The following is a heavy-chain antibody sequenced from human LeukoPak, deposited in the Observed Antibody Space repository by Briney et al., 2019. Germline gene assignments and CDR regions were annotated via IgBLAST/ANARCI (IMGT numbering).Heavy chain of an antibody. CDR1: GFTFSSYS. CDR2: ISSSSSYI. Sequence: GGSLRLSCAASGFTFSSYSMNWVRQAPGKGLVWVSSISSSSSYIYYADSVKGRFTISRDNAKNSLYLQMNSLRAEDTAVYYCVRVVPAANYYYYGMDVWGQGTTATVSS. CDR3: VRVVPAANYYYYGMDV. D-gene: IGHD2-2*01. V-gene: IGHV3-21*01. J-gene: IGHJ6*02.